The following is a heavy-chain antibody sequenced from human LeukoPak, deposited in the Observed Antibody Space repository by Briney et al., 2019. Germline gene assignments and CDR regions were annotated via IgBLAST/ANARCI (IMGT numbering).Heavy chain of an antibody. CDR2: ISRDGSST. CDR1: GFTFSGFW. CDR3: ARVASSSSQ. Sequence: GGSLRLSCAASGFTFSGFWMHWVRQAPGKGLGWVSRISRDGSSTTYADSVKGRFTISRDNAKNTLYLQMNSLRAEDTAVYYCARVASSSSQWGQGTLVTVSS. V-gene: IGHV3-74*01. J-gene: IGHJ4*02. D-gene: IGHD6-6*01.